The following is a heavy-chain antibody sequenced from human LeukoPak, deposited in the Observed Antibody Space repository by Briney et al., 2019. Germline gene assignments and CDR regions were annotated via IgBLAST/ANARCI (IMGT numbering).Heavy chain of an antibody. CDR3: ARRIDCSSTSCYTGPGDYYYYMDV. CDR2: INHSGST. Sequence: SETLSLTCAVYGESFSGYYWSWIRQPPGKGLEWIGEINHSGSTNYNPSLKSRVTISVDTSKNQFSLKLSSVTAADTAVYYCARRIDCSSTSCYTGPGDYYYYMDVWGKGTTVTVSS. J-gene: IGHJ6*03. V-gene: IGHV4-34*01. D-gene: IGHD2-2*02. CDR1: GESFSGYY.